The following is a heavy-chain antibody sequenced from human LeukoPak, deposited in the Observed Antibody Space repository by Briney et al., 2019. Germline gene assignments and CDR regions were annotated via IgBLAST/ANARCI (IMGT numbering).Heavy chain of an antibody. V-gene: IGHV3-11*01. CDR3: ARHVGPSVVTPFDY. D-gene: IGHD4-23*01. CDR2: ISPNGKTI. J-gene: IGHJ4*02. CDR1: GFTFSDRY. Sequence: GGSLRLSCAAAGFTFSDRYMSWIRQAPGKGMEWVAYISPNGKTIHYADSVKGRFTISRDNAKNSLYLQMNSLRAEDTAVYYCARHVGPSVVTPFDYWGQGTLVTVSS.